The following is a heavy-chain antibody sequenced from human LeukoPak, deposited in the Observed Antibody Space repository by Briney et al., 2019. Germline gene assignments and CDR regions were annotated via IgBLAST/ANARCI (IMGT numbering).Heavy chain of an antibody. CDR2: INPNNGGT. CDR3: ARDSGEVPDY. CDR1: GYTFTTYG. V-gene: IGHV1-2*02. D-gene: IGHD3-10*01. Sequence: ASVKVSCKASGYTFTTYGLSWVRQAPGQGLEWMGWINPNNGGTKYAQNFQGRVTMTRDTSISTAYMELDRLRFDDTAVYYCARDSGEVPDYWGQGTLVTVSS. J-gene: IGHJ4*02.